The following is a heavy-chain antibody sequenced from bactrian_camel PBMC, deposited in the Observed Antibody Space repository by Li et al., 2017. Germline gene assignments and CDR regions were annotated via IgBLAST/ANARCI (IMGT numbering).Heavy chain of an antibody. CDR1: GFTFSSYA. V-gene: IGHV3S7*01. D-gene: IGHD4*01. Sequence: VQLVESGGGLVQPGGSLRLSCAASGFTFSSYAMSWVRQAPGKGLEWLSVIWSVLSVTHYADSVKGRFTISRDNAKNALYLQLNSLKIEDTAIYYCARGVAIGESLSTLKRGQGTQVTVS. J-gene: IGHJ4*01. CDR2: IWSVLSVT.